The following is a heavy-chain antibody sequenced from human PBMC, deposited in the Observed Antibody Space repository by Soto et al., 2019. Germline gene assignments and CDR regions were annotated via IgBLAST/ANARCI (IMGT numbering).Heavy chain of an antibody. CDR3: AREDFCRFDY. CDR1: GFSFTSYW. J-gene: IGHJ4*02. CDR2: IKEDGSAK. Sequence: EVQLVESGGGLVQPGGSLRVSCAASGFSFTSYWMSWVRQAPGKGLEWVANIKEDGSAKYYLDSVKGRFTISRDNAKNSLYLQMSSLRAEDTAVYYCAREDFCRFDYWGQGNLVTVSS. V-gene: IGHV3-7*01.